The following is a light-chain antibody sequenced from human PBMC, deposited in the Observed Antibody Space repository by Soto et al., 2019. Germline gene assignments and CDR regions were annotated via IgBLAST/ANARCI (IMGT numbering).Light chain of an antibody. V-gene: IGKV1-12*01. Sequence: DIQMTQSPSSVSASVGATVTITCRASQNITNWLAWYHQKPGKAPKLLLYSASSLQRGVPSRFSGSGSGTDFTLTISSLQPEDFATYYCQQISSFPITFGQGTRLEIK. CDR3: QQISSFPIT. CDR1: QNITNW. J-gene: IGKJ5*01. CDR2: SAS.